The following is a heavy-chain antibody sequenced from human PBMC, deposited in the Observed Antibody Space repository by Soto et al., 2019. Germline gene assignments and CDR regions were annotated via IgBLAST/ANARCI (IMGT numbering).Heavy chain of an antibody. J-gene: IGHJ4*02. CDR1: GFTFSNYA. CDR3: ARPLESSGYYPLDC. D-gene: IGHD3-22*01. CDR2: ISYDGSTE. Sequence: GGSLRLSCAASGFTFSNYALHWVRQAPGKGLEWVAVISYDGSTEYYGDSVKGRFTISRDNSKNTLYLQMNSLRAEDTAVYYCARPLESSGYYPLDCWGQGTLVTVSS. V-gene: IGHV3-30-3*01.